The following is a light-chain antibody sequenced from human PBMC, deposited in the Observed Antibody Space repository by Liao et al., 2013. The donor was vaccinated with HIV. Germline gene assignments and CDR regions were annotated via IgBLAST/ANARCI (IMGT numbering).Light chain of an antibody. CDR1: NIVSKS. Sequence: SYELTQPPSVSLAPGKTASITCGGNNIVSKSVHWYQQKPGQAPVLVMHDDSDRPSGIPERFSGSNSGNTATLSISRVEAGDEADYYCQVWDSNSVQPNLVFGGGTKLTVL. V-gene: IGLV3-21*01. J-gene: IGLJ3*02. CDR2: DDS. CDR3: QVWDSNSVQPNLV.